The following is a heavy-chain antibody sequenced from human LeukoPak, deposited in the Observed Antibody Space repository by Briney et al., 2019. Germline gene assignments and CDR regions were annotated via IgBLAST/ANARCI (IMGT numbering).Heavy chain of an antibody. CDR2: INHSGST. D-gene: IGHD2-15*01. CDR1: GGSLSGYY. J-gene: IGHJ4*02. CDR3: ARHIRARYCSGGSCPSYFDY. V-gene: IGHV4-34*01. Sequence: PSETLSLTCAVYGGSLSGYYWSWIRQPPGKGLEWIGEINHSGSTNYNPSLKSRVTISVDTSKNQFSLKLSSVTAADTAVYYCARHIRARYCSGGSCPSYFDYWGQGTLVTVSS.